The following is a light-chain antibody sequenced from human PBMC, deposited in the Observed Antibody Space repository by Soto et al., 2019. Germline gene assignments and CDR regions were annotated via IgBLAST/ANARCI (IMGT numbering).Light chain of an antibody. CDR3: CSYAGRV. Sequence: QSALTQPASVSGSPGQSITISCSGTSSDVGSYNLVSWYQQHPGKAPKLMIYEGSKRPSGVSNRFSGSKSGNTASLTISGLQAGDEADYYCCSYAGRVFGGGTKLTVL. CDR2: EGS. CDR1: SSDVGSYNL. V-gene: IGLV2-23*01. J-gene: IGLJ3*02.